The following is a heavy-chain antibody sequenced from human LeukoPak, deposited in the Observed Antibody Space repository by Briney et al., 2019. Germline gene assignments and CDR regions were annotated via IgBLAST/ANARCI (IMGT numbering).Heavy chain of an antibody. J-gene: IGHJ6*03. V-gene: IGHV3-21*01. D-gene: IGHD3-9*01. Sequence: PGGSLRLSCAASGFTFSSYSMNWVRQAPGKGLEWVSSISSSSSYIYYADSVKGRFTISRDNSKNTLYLQMNSLRAEDTAVYYCAKDSSVGYSDWLAPGGDPYYMDVWGKGTTVTSSS. CDR1: GFTFSSYS. CDR2: ISSSSSYI. CDR3: AKDSSVGYSDWLAPGGDPYYMDV.